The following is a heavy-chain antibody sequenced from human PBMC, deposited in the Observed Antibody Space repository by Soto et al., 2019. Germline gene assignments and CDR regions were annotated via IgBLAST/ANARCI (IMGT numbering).Heavy chain of an antibody. CDR2: IWYDGSNK. J-gene: IGHJ6*02. V-gene: IGHV3-33*01. D-gene: IGHD3-3*01. CDR1: GFTFSSYG. Sequence: PGGSLRLSCAASGFTFSSYGMHWVRQAPGKGLEWVAVIWYDGSNKYYADSVKGRFTISRDNSKNTLYLQMNSLRAEDTAVYYCARDALGYDFWSGYPKGYGMDVWGQGTTVTVSS. CDR3: ARDALGYDFWSGYPKGYGMDV.